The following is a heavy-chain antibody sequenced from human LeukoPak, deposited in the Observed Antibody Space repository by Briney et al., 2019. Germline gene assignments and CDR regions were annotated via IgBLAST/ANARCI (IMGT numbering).Heavy chain of an antibody. J-gene: IGHJ4*02. D-gene: IGHD3-16*01. Sequence: SETLSLTCAVYGGSLRGHHWTWIRQSPGKRLEWIGEINYSGSTQYNPSLESRVTISVDTSKTQFSLKLSSVTAADTAVYYCVLVPPPYTQHFWGQGALVTVSS. V-gene: IGHV4-34*01. CDR3: VLVPPPYTQHF. CDR2: INYSGST. CDR1: GGSLRGHH.